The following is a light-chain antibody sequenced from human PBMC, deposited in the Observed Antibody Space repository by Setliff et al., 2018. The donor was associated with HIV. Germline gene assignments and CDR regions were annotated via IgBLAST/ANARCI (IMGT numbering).Light chain of an antibody. Sequence: QSVLAQPASVSGSPGQSITISCTGTSSYVGAYSLVSWYQQHPGKAPKLMIYEVSNRPSGVSNRFSASKSGNTASLTISGLQAEDEADYYCCSYAGSTTYVFGTGTKVTVL. J-gene: IGLJ1*01. CDR1: SSYVGAYSL. V-gene: IGLV2-23*02. CDR2: EVS. CDR3: CSYAGSTTYV.